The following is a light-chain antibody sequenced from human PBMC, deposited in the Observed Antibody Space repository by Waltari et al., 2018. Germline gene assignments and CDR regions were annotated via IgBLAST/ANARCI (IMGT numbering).Light chain of an antibody. CDR2: DVS. V-gene: IGLV2-14*01. Sequence: QSALPQAAPVTGSPGQSITISCTGTSSNVGGFNYVSWYQQYPGKAPKLMIYDVSNRPSGVSNRFSGSKSGNTASLTISGLQAEDEADYYCSSYTSSRTRVFGGGTKLTVL. CDR3: SSYTSSRTRV. CDR1: SSNVGGFNY. J-gene: IGLJ3*02.